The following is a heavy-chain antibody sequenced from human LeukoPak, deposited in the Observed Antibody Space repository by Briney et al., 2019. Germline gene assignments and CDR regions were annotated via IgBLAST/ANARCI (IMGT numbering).Heavy chain of an antibody. CDR1: GFTFSSYA. CDR2: ISYDGSNK. D-gene: IGHD5-24*01. CDR3: AREMATRGVGAFDI. Sequence: GRSLRLSCAASGFTFSSYAMHWVRQAPGKGLEWVAVISYDGSNKYYADSVKGRFTISRDNSKNTLYLQMNSLRAEDTAVYYCAREMATRGVGAFDIWGQGTMVTVSS. V-gene: IGHV3-30-3*01. J-gene: IGHJ3*02.